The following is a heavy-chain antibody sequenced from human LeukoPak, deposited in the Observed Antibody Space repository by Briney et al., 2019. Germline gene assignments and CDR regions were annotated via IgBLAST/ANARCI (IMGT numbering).Heavy chain of an antibody. CDR2: IYTSGST. V-gene: IGHV4-4*07. J-gene: IGHJ4*02. Sequence: SSETLSLTCTVSGGSISSYYWSWIRQPAGKGLEWIGRIYTSGSTNYNPSLKSRVTISVDTSKNQFSLKLSSVTAADTAVYYCARENNYYGSGTYYPSPFDYWGQGTLVTVSS. D-gene: IGHD3-10*01. CDR3: ARENNYYGSGTYYPSPFDY. CDR1: GGSISSYY.